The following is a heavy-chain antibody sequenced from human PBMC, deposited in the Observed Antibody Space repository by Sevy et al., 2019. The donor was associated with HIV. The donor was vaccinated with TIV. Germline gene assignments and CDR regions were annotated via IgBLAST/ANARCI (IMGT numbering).Heavy chain of an antibody. D-gene: IGHD2-2*01. CDR3: ARVGLGDCSGTNCSPNDY. J-gene: IGHJ4*02. CDR2: ISSGSSFI. V-gene: IGHV3-21*01. CDR1: GFSISGYT. Sequence: GGSLRLSCAASGFSISGYTMNWVRQAPGKGLEWVSSISSGSSFIYYADSLKGRFTISRDNARNLLYLQMYSLRVEDTAVYYCARVGLGDCSGTNCSPNDYWGQGTLVTVSS.